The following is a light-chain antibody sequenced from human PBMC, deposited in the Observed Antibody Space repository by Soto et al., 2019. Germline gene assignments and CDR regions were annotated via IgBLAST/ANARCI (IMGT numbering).Light chain of an antibody. J-gene: IGKJ1*01. CDR3: QQGSTWPWT. Sequence: EIVLTQSPATLSLSPGERATLSSRASQSVSSSLAWYQQKLGQAPRLLIYEASDRATGIPARFSGSGSGTDFTLIISSLEPEDFAVYYCQQGSTWPWTFGQGTKVEIK. CDR2: EAS. CDR1: QSVSSS. V-gene: IGKV3-11*01.